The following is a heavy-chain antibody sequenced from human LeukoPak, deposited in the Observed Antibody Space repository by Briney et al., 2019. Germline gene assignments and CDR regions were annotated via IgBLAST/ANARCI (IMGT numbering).Heavy chain of an antibody. Sequence: GGTLRLSCAASGFTFSSYDMHWVRQATGKGLEWVSGIDTADDTYYPGSVKGRFTISRENARNSLYLQMNSLSAGDTAVYYCARKKFGSGSLDYWGQGTLVTVSS. CDR3: ARKKFGSGSLDY. D-gene: IGHD3-10*01. CDR2: IDTADDT. J-gene: IGHJ4*02. CDR1: GFTFSSYD. V-gene: IGHV3-13*01.